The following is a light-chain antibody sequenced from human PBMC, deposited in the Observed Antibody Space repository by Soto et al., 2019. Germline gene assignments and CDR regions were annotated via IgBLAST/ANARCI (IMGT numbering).Light chain of an antibody. CDR3: HQTYSSPLT. V-gene: IGKV1-39*01. J-gene: IGKJ4*01. CDR1: QSISSS. Sequence: DLQMTQSPSSLSASVGDRVTITCRASQSISSSLNWYQLKPGQAPKLLIYAASSLQSGVPSRFSGSGSGTDFTLTISSLQLEDFATYYCHQTYSSPLTFGGGTKVEIK. CDR2: AAS.